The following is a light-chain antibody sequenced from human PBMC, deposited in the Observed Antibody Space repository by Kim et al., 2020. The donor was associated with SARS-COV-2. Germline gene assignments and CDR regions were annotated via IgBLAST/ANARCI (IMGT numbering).Light chain of an antibody. Sequence: PGQTATITCSGDKMGDKYVCWYQQKPGQSPVLVIYQDTKRPSGIPERFSGSNSGNTATLTISGTQAMDEADYYCQAWDSSTKGVFGGGTQLTVL. V-gene: IGLV3-1*01. CDR2: QDT. CDR3: QAWDSSTKGV. CDR1: KMGDKY. J-gene: IGLJ3*02.